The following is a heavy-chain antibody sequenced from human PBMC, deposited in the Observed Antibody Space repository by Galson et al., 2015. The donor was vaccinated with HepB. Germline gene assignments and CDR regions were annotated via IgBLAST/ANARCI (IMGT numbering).Heavy chain of an antibody. CDR1: GFNVNSNY. CDR3: ARDRPSSNYTDV. D-gene: IGHD6-6*01. Sequence: SLRLSCAASGFNVNSNYMSWVRQAPGKGLEWVSVMYSGGRTYYADSVKGRFTISRDNSKNTLYLQMSSLRAEDTAVYYCARDRPSSNYTDVWGKGTTVTVSS. CDR2: MYSGGRT. J-gene: IGHJ6*03. V-gene: IGHV3-53*01.